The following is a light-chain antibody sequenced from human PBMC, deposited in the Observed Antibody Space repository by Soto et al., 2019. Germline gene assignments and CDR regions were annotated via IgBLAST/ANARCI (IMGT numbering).Light chain of an antibody. CDR2: SAS. V-gene: IGKV1-39*01. CDR1: ENITDF. CDR3: QQNFSPFVT. J-gene: IGKJ4*01. Sequence: DIQMTQSPPSLSASVGDRVTITCRASENITDFLNWYQLKPGKAPKLLIYSASNLQPGVPSRFSGSGYGTDFTLTLSGLQHEDSATYCCQQNFSPFVTFGAGTKVEV.